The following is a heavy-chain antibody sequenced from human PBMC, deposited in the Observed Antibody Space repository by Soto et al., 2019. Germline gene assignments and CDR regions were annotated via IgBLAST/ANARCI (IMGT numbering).Heavy chain of an antibody. CDR2: IYYSGST. Sequence: SETLSLTCSVSGGSISSSSYFWGWIRQPPGKGLEWIGSIYYSGSTYYNPSLKSRVTVSVDTSKNQFSLKLSPVTAADTAVDYGSRHPSDFWFDPWGQGTLVTVSS. J-gene: IGHJ5*02. D-gene: IGHD2-21*02. CDR3: SRHPSDFWFDP. V-gene: IGHV4-39*01. CDR1: GGSISSSSYF.